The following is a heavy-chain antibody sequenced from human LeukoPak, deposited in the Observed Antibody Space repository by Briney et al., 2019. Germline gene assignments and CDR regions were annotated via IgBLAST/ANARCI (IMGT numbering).Heavy chain of an antibody. J-gene: IGHJ6*03. V-gene: IGHV3-30*03. D-gene: IGHD3-10*01. CDR1: GFTFSSYG. CDR3: ARRAVVGSGDYYFYYYYYMDV. Sequence: PGRSLRLSCAASGFTFSSYGMHWVRQAPGKGLEWVAVISYDGSNKYYADSVKGRFTISRDNSKNTLYLQMNSLRAEDTAVYYCARRAVVGSGDYYFYYYYYMDVWGKGTTVTISS. CDR2: ISYDGSNK.